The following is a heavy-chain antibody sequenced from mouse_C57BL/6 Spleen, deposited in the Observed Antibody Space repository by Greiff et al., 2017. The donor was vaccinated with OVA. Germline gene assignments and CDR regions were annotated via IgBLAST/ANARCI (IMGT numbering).Heavy chain of an antibody. CDR2: ISYDGSN. V-gene: IGHV3-6*01. CDR1: GYSITSGYY. J-gene: IGHJ2*01. Sequence: EVQLQESGPGLVKPSQSLSLTCSVTGYSITSGYYWNWIRQLPGNKLEWMGYISYDGSNNYNPSLKNRISITRDTSKNQFFLKLNSVTTEDTATYYCARGHYYLDYWGQGTTLTVSS. CDR3: ARGHYYLDY.